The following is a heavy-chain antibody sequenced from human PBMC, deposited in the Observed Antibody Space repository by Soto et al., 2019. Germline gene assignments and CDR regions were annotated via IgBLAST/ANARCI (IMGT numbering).Heavy chain of an antibody. CDR2: ISYDGSNK. Sequence: GGSLRLSCAASGFTFCSYGMHWVRQAPGKGLEWVAVISYDGSNKYYADSVKGRFTISRDNSKNTLYLQMNSLRAEDTAVYYCAKGLYDFWSGPSYYYYYGMDVWGQGTTVTVSS. J-gene: IGHJ6*02. V-gene: IGHV3-30*18. D-gene: IGHD3-3*01. CDR3: AKGLYDFWSGPSYYYYYGMDV. CDR1: GFTFCSYG.